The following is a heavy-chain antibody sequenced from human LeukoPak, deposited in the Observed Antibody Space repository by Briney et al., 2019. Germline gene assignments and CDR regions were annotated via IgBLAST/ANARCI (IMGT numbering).Heavy chain of an antibody. CDR2: IYYSGST. CDR3: ARVISRGNDAFDV. V-gene: IGHV4-39*07. CDR1: GGSISSSSYY. D-gene: IGHD5-24*01. Sequence: SETLSLTCTVSGGSISSSSYYWGWIRQPPGKGLEWIGSIYYSGSTYYNPSLKSRVTISVDTSKNQFSLKLSSVTAVDTAVYYCARVISRGNDAFDVWGQGTMVTVSS. J-gene: IGHJ3*01.